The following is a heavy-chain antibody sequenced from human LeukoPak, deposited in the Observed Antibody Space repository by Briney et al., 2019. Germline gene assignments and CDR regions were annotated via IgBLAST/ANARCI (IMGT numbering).Heavy chain of an antibody. V-gene: IGHV4-30-2*01. Sequence: PSQTLSLTCAVSGGSISSGGYSWSWIRQPPGKGLEWIGYIYHSGSTYYNPSLKSRVTISVDRSKNQFSLQLSSVTAADTAVYYCARDHAVTGHFDYWGQGTLVTVSS. CDR3: ARDHAVTGHFDY. J-gene: IGHJ4*02. CDR2: IYHSGST. CDR1: GGSISSGGYS. D-gene: IGHD4-17*01.